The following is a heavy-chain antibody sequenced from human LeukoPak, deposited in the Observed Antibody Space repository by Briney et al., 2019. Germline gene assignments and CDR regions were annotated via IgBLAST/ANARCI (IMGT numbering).Heavy chain of an antibody. Sequence: PSETLSLTCTVSGGSISSYYGSWIRQPPGQGLEWIGYIYYSGSTNYNPSLKSRVTISVDTSKNQFSLKLSSVTAADTAVYYCARGGSEDYWGQGTLVTVSS. CDR2: IYYSGST. D-gene: IGHD3-10*01. J-gene: IGHJ4*02. CDR3: ARGGSEDY. CDR1: GGSISSYY. V-gene: IGHV4-59*01.